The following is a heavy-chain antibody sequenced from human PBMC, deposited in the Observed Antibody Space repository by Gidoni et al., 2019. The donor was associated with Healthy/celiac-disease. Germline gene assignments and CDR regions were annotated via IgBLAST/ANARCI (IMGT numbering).Heavy chain of an antibody. Sequence: QVQLQQCGAGLLKPSDTLSLTCAAPGGSVSGYYWSWIRQPPGKGLGWIGEINHSGSTNYNPSLKSRVTIAVDTSKNQFSLRLSSVTAADTAVYYCQATGIAARQDTFDYWGQGTLVTVSS. CDR2: INHSGST. CDR3: QATGIAARQDTFDY. V-gene: IGHV4-34*01. D-gene: IGHD6-6*01. J-gene: IGHJ4*02. CDR1: GGSVSGYY.